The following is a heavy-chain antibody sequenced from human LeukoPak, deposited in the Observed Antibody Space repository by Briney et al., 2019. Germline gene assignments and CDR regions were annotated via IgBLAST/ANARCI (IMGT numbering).Heavy chain of an antibody. D-gene: IGHD6-13*01. CDR1: GFTFSSYW. CDR2: INRDGSEK. Sequence: GGSLRLSCAASGFTFSSYWMSWVRQAPGKGLEWVANINRDGSEKYYVDSVEGRSTISRDNAKNSLYLQMNSLRVEDTAVYYCARNPFVAAASTIDYWGQGTLVTVSS. J-gene: IGHJ4*02. V-gene: IGHV3-7*04. CDR3: ARNPFVAAASTIDY.